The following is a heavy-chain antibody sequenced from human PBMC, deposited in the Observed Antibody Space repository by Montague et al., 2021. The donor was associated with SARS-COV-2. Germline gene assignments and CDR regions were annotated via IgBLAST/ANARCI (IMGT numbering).Heavy chain of an antibody. CDR3: ARGLAELRYFDWYHYYFDY. CDR1: GGSFSGYY. D-gene: IGHD3-9*01. Sequence: ETLSLTCAVYGGSFSGYYWSWIRQPPGKGLEWIGEINHNGSTNYNPSLKSRVTISVDTSKNQFSLKLSSVTAADTAVYYCARGLAELRYFDWYHYYFDYWGQGTLVTVSS. V-gene: IGHV4-34*01. J-gene: IGHJ4*02. CDR2: INHNGST.